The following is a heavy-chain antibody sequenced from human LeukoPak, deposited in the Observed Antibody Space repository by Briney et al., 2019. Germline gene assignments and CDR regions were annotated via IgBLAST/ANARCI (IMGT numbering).Heavy chain of an antibody. D-gene: IGHD3-10*01. V-gene: IGHV4-61*02. CDR1: GGSISSGSYY. Sequence: PSETLSLTCTVSGGSISSGSYYWSWIRQPAGKGLEWIGRIYTSGSTNYNPSLKSRVTMSVDTSKNQFSLKLSSVTAADTAVYYCAREPTDYYGSGSSRVYYYYYMDVWGKGTTVTVSS. CDR3: AREPTDYYGSGSSRVYYYYYMDV. CDR2: IYTSGST. J-gene: IGHJ6*03.